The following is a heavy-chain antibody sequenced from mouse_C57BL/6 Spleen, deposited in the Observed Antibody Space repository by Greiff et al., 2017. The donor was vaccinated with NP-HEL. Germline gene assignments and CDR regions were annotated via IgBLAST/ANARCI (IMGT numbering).Heavy chain of an antibody. CDR1: GFTFSSYA. CDR2: ISSGGDYI. CDR3: TRVYYGSSYSYFDY. V-gene: IGHV5-9-1*02. D-gene: IGHD1-1*01. Sequence: EVKLVESGEGLVKPGGSLKLSCAASGFTFSSYAMSWVRQTPEKRLEWVAYISSGGDYIYYADTVKGRFTISRDNARNTLYLQMSSLKSEDTAMYYCTRVYYGSSYSYFDYWGQGTTLTVSS. J-gene: IGHJ2*01.